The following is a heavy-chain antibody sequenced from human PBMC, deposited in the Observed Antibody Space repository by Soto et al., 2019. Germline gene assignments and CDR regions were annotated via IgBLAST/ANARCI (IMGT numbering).Heavy chain of an antibody. CDR2: IYPGDSDT. V-gene: IGHV5-51*01. CDR1: GFSFTAYW. CDR3: VRLGDCSNGVCYRFDY. Sequence: GESLKISCKGSGFSFTAYWIGWMRQMPGKGLEWMGFIYPGDSDTRYSPSFQGQVTISADKSISTAYLQWSSLKASDSAMYYCVRLGDCSNGVCYRFDYWGQGTLVTVSS. J-gene: IGHJ4*02. D-gene: IGHD2-8*01.